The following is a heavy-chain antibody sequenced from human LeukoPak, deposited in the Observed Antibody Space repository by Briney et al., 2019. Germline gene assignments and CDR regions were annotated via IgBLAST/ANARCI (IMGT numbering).Heavy chain of an antibody. D-gene: IGHD6-13*01. CDR1: GFTFSSYA. Sequence: GGSLRLSCAASGFTFSSYAMSWFRQAPGKGLEWVSAISGSGVSTYYADSVKGRFTISRDNSKNTLYLQMNSLRAEDTAVYYCAKGGYSSSWYPFDYWGQGTLVTVSS. CDR2: ISGSGVST. V-gene: IGHV3-23*01. J-gene: IGHJ4*02. CDR3: AKGGYSSSWYPFDY.